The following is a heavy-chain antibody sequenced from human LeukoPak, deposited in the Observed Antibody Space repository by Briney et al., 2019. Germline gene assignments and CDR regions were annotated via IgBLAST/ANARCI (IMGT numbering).Heavy chain of an antibody. V-gene: IGHV3-23*01. CDR3: ARDKSTSYLSPFDY. CDR1: GFTFSSYA. D-gene: IGHD6-6*01. Sequence: PGGSLRLSCAASGFTFSSYAMSWVRQAPGKGLEWVSAISGSGGSTYYADSVKRRFTISRDNSKNTLYLQVNSLRAADTAVYYCARDKSTSYLSPFDYWGQGTLVTVFS. CDR2: ISGSGGST. J-gene: IGHJ4*02.